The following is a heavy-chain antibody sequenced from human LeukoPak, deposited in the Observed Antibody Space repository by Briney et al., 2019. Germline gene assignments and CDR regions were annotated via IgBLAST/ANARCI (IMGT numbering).Heavy chain of an antibody. Sequence: GGSLRLSCAASGFTFSSYWMHWVRQAPGKGLVWVSRMNSDGSSTIYADSGKGRFTISRDNAKNTLCLQMNSLRAEDTAVYYCARIRPTARWGQGTLVTVSS. V-gene: IGHV3-74*01. CDR2: MNSDGSST. CDR1: GFTFSSYW. D-gene: IGHD3-10*01. CDR3: ARIRPTAR. J-gene: IGHJ4*02.